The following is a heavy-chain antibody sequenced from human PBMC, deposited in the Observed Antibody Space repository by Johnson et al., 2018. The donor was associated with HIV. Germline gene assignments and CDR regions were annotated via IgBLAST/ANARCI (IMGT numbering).Heavy chain of an antibody. V-gene: IGHV3-33*06. J-gene: IGHJ3*02. D-gene: IGHD5-18*01. CDR1: GFTFSSYG. CDR2: MWYDGSKK. Sequence: QVQLVESGGGVVQPGRSLRLSCAASGFTFSSYGMHWVRRAPGKGLEWVAGMWYDGSKKNYADSVRGRFTISRDNSKNTLYLQMNSLRAEDTAVYYCAKDRVSYGYDAFDIWGQGTMVTVSS. CDR3: AKDRVSYGYDAFDI.